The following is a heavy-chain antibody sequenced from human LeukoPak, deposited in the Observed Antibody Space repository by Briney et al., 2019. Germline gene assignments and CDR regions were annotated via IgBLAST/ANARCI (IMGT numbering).Heavy chain of an antibody. Sequence: SETLSPTCAVYGGSFSGYYWSWIRQPPGKGLEWIGEINHSGSTNYNPSLKSRVTISVDTSKNQFSLKLSSVTAADTAVYYCAIRTGYDYVWGSYRLARFFDYWGQGTLVTVSS. V-gene: IGHV4-34*01. J-gene: IGHJ4*02. D-gene: IGHD3-16*02. CDR1: GGSFSGYY. CDR3: AIRTGYDYVWGSYRLARFFDY. CDR2: INHSGST.